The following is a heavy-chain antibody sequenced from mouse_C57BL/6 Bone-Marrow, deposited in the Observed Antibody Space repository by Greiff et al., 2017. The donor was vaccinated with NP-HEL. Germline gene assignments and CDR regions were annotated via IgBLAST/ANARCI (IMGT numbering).Heavy chain of an antibody. D-gene: IGHD2-4*01. J-gene: IGHJ4*01. V-gene: IGHV2-5*01. Sequence: QVHVKQSGPGLVQPSQSLSITCTVSGFSLTSYGVHWVRQSPGKGLEWLGVIWRGGSTDYNAAFMSRLSITKDNSKSQVFFKMNSLQADDTAIYYCASYYDYPYYYAMDYWGQGTSVTVSS. CDR1: GFSLTSYG. CDR2: IWRGGST. CDR3: ASYYDYPYYYAMDY.